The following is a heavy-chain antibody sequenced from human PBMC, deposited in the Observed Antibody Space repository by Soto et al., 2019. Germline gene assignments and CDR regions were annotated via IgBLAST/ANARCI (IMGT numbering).Heavy chain of an antibody. D-gene: IGHD1-26*01. CDR3: ATQEVGGTYVYTFAP. V-gene: IGHV4-39*01. CDR1: GGSITSSSYY. CDR2: IYYSGST. Sequence: SETLSLTCTVSGGSITSSSYYWGWIRQPPGKGLEWIGSIYYSGSTYYNPSLKSRVTISVDTSKNQFSLKLSSVTAADTAVYYCATQEVGGTYVYTFAPWGQGTLVPVSS. J-gene: IGHJ5*02.